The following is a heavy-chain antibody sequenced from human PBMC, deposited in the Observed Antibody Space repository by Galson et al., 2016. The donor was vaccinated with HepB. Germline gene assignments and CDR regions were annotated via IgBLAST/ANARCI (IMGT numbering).Heavy chain of an antibody. V-gene: IGHV2-5*02. Sequence: PALVKPTQTLTLTCTFSGFSVRTFGVGVGWIRQPPGKALEWLGVTYWDDDERLSPSLRSRLTITKDTSKNQVVLTLSDMAPVDTARYYCAHRRGTGHYGDALDFWGQGTMVTVSS. CDR1: GFSVRTFGVG. D-gene: IGHD3-10*01. CDR3: AHRRGTGHYGDALDF. CDR2: TYWDDDE. J-gene: IGHJ3*01.